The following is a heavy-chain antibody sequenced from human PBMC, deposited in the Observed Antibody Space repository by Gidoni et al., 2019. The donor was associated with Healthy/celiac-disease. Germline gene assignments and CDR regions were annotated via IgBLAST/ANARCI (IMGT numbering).Heavy chain of an antibody. CDR1: GYTFNSYS. Sequence: QVQLVQSGAEVKKPGASVTVSCKASGYTFNSYSMHWGRQAPGPGLEWMGRINPSGGSTSYAQKFQGRVTMTRVTSTSTVYMELSSLRSEDTAVYYCARDKATGTDAFDIWGQGTTVTVSS. V-gene: IGHV1-46*02. CDR3: ARDKATGTDAFDI. J-gene: IGHJ3*02. D-gene: IGHD1-1*01. CDR2: INPSGGST.